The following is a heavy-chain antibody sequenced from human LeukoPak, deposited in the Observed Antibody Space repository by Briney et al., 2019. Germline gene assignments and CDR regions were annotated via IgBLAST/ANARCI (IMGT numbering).Heavy chain of an antibody. V-gene: IGHV3-23*01. D-gene: IGHD4-17*01. CDR2: ISGSGGST. CDR3: AKDGADDYGDYGDAFDI. J-gene: IGHJ3*02. Sequence: PGGSLRLSCAASGFTSSSYAMSWVRQAPGKGLEWVSAISGSGGSTYYADSVKGRFTISRDNSKNTLYLQMNSLRAEDTAVYYCAKDGADDYGDYGDAFDIWGQGTMVTVSS. CDR1: GFTSSSYA.